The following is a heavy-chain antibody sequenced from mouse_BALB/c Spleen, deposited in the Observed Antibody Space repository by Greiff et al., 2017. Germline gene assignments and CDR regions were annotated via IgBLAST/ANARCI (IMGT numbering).Heavy chain of an antibody. CDR1: GFTFSDYY. Sequence: EVQVVESGGGLVKPGGSLKLSCAASGFTFSDYYMYWVRQTPEKRLEWVATISDGGSYTYYPDSVKGRFTISRDNAKNNLYLQMSSLKSEDTAMYYCARTKFSHYYGSSFAYWGQGTLVTVSA. CDR3: ARTKFSHYYGSSFAY. V-gene: IGHV5-4*02. CDR2: ISDGGSYT. J-gene: IGHJ3*01. D-gene: IGHD1-2*01.